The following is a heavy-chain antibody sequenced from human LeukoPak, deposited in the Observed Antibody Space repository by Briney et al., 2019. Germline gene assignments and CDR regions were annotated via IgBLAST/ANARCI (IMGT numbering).Heavy chain of an antibody. Sequence: PGGSLRLSCAASGFTFSSYAMHWVRQAPGKGLEWVAVISYDGSNKFYADSVKGRFTISRDNSKNTLYLQMNSLRAEDTAVYYCARFGIAARYFDYWGQGTLVTVSS. D-gene: IGHD6-6*01. J-gene: IGHJ4*02. CDR1: GFTFSSYA. CDR3: ARFGIAARYFDY. CDR2: ISYDGSNK. V-gene: IGHV3-30-3*01.